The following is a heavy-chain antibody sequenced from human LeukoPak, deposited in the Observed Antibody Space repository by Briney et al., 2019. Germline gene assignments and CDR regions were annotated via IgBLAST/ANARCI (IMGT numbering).Heavy chain of an antibody. CDR1: GFTVSSNY. Sequence: QPGGSLRLSCAASGFTVSSNYMSWVRQAPGKGLEWVSVIYSGGSTYYADSVKGRFTISRDNSKNTLYLQMNSLRAEDTAVYYCARLAAADDGLGDYWGQGTLVTVSS. CDR3: ARLAAADDGLGDY. D-gene: IGHD6-13*01. V-gene: IGHV3-53*01. J-gene: IGHJ4*02. CDR2: IYSGGST.